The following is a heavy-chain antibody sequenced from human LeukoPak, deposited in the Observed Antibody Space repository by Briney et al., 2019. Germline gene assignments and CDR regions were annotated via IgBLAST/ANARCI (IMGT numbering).Heavy chain of an antibody. D-gene: IGHD3-22*01. J-gene: IGHJ4*02. CDR2: IIPIFGTA. CDR1: GGTFSSYA. V-gene: IGHV1-69*05. CDR3: ARGQAYYDSSGDDY. Sequence: ASVKVSCKASGGTFSSYAISWVRQAPGQGLEWMGGIIPIFGTANYAQKFQGRVTITTDESTSTAYMELSSLRSEDTAVYYCARGQAYYDSSGDDYWGQGTLVTVSS.